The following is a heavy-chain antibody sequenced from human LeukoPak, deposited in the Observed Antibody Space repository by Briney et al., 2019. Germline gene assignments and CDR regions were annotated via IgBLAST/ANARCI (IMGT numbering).Heavy chain of an antibody. D-gene: IGHD6-13*01. V-gene: IGHV3-30*04. CDR2: ISYDGSNK. CDR3: AAGDAFDI. J-gene: IGHJ3*02. Sequence: GGSLSLSCAASGFTFSSYAMHWVRQAPGKGLEWVAVISYDGSNKYYADSVKGRFTISRDNSKNTLYLQMNSLRAEDTAVYYAAAGDAFDIWGQGTMVTVSS. CDR1: GFTFSSYA.